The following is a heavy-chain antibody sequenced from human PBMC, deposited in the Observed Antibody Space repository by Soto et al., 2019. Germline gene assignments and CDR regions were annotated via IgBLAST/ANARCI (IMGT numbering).Heavy chain of an antibody. CDR3: ARDNREPAATSYDWFDP. Sequence: SVKVSCKASGGTFSSYTISWVRQAPGQGLEWMGRIIPILGIANYAQKFQGRVTITADKSTSTAYMELSSLRSEDTAVYYCARDNREPAATSYDWFDPWGQGTLVTVSS. CDR2: IIPILGIA. J-gene: IGHJ5*02. D-gene: IGHD2-2*01. V-gene: IGHV1-69*04. CDR1: GGTFSSYT.